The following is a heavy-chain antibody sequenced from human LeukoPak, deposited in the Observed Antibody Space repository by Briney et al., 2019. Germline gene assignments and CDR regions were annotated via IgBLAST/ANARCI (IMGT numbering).Heavy chain of an antibody. Sequence: PSETLSLTCTVSGGSINSGGYYWSWIRQPAGKGLEWIGRIYTSGTTQYNASLKSRVSISIDTSKNQFSLELTSVTAADTAVYYCARMHGDYYYYMDVWGKGTTVTVSS. CDR3: ARMHGDYYYYMDV. J-gene: IGHJ6*03. V-gene: IGHV4-61*02. D-gene: IGHD4-17*01. CDR1: GGSINSGGYY. CDR2: IYTSGTT.